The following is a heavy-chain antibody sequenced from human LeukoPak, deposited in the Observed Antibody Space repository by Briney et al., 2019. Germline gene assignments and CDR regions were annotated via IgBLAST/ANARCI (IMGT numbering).Heavy chain of an antibody. V-gene: IGHV3-21*01. CDR1: GFTFSSYS. CDR2: ISSSSSYI. CDR3: ARSLERFLEWLLYYYMDV. J-gene: IGHJ6*03. Sequence: GGSLRLSCAASGFTFSSYSMNWVRQAPGKGLEWVSSISSSSSYIYYADSVKGRFTISRDNAKNSLYLQMNSLRAEDTAVYYCARSLERFLEWLLYYYMDVWGKGTTVTVSS. D-gene: IGHD3-3*01.